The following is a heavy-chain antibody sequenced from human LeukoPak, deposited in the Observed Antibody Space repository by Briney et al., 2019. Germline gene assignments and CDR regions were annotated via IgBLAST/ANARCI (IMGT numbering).Heavy chain of an antibody. CDR2: ITSSSSSI. CDR3: ARHYYGSGSVDY. D-gene: IGHD3-10*01. V-gene: IGHV3-48*02. Sequence: GGSLRLSCAASGFTFSSYSMNWVRQAPGKGLEWISYITSSSSSIHYADSVEGRFTVSRDNAKNSVYLQMNSLRDEDAAVYYCARHYYGSGSVDYWGQGTLVTVSS. CDR1: GFTFSSYS. J-gene: IGHJ4*02.